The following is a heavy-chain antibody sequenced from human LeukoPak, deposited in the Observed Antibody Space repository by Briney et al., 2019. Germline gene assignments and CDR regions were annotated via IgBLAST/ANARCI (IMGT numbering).Heavy chain of an antibody. CDR2: INPRSGGT. CDR1: GYSLNAYY. CDR3: ARGLGLDY. V-gene: IGHV1-2*02. J-gene: IGHJ4*02. D-gene: IGHD4-11*01. Sequence: SVKVSCKASGYSLNAYYMHRVRQAPGQGLEWMGWINPRSGGTKYAQKFQGRVTMARDTSISTTYMELSRLTSDDTAVYYCARGLGLDYWGQGTVDTVSS.